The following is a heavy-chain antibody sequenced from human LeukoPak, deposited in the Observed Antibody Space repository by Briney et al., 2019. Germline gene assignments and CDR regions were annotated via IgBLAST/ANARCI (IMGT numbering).Heavy chain of an antibody. CDR3: ARRGSGWYFDY. V-gene: IGHV4-34*01. Sequence: SETLSLTCAVYGGSFSGYYWSWIRQPPGKGLEWIGEINHSGSTNYNPSLKSRATISVDTSKNQFSLKLSSVTAADTAVYYCARRGSGWYFDYWGQGTLVTVSS. CDR1: GGSFSGYY. J-gene: IGHJ4*02. CDR2: INHSGST. D-gene: IGHD6-19*01.